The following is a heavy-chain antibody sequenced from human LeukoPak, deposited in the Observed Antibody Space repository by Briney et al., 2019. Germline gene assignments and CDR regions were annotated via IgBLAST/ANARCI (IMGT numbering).Heavy chain of an antibody. CDR1: GGSITSSY. D-gene: IGHD1-14*01. CDR2: IYYSGDV. J-gene: IGHJ4*02. V-gene: IGHV4-59*01. CDR3: TKTARVPTD. Sequence: SETLSLTCTVSGGSITSSYWTWIRQPPGKGLEWIGYIYYSGDVNYNPSLKSRATISLDTSKNQFSLNLRSVTDADTAVYYCTKTARVPTDWGQGTLVTVSS.